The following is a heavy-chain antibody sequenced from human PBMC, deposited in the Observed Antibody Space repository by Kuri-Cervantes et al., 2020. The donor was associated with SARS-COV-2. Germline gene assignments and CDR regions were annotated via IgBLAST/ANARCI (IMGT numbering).Heavy chain of an antibody. CDR1: GFTFSSYG. CDR2: ISWNSGSI. V-gene: IGHV3-21*01. CDR3: AREDRAPITMVRGPLDY. D-gene: IGHD3-10*01. Sequence: GGSLRLSCAASGFTFSSYGMHWVRQAPGKGLEWVSGISWNSGSIGYADSVKGRFTISRDNAKNSLYLQMNSLRAEDTAVYYCAREDRAPITMVRGPLDYWGQGTLVTVSS. J-gene: IGHJ4*02.